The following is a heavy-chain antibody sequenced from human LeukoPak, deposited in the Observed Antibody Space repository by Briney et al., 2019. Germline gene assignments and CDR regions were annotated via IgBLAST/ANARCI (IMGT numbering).Heavy chain of an antibody. CDR2: ISSSSSYI. Sequence: GGSLRLSCAASGFTFSSYSMNWVRQAPGKGLEWVSSISSSSSYICYADSVKGRFTISRDNAKNSLYLQMNSLRAEDTAVYYCATLMVSNWFYPWGQGTLVTVPS. CDR3: ATLMVSNWFYP. D-gene: IGHD2-8*01. J-gene: IGHJ5*02. CDR1: GFTFSSYS. V-gene: IGHV3-21*01.